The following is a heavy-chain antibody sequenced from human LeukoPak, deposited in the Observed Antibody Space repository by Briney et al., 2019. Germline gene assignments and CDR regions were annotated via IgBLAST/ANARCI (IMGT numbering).Heavy chain of an antibody. J-gene: IGHJ4*02. CDR3: ARVRVWFGELSDY. CDR1: GGSFRGYY. D-gene: IGHD3-10*01. CDR2: INHSGST. V-gene: IGHV4-34*01. Sequence: SETLSLTCAVYGGSFRGYYWSWIRQPPGKGLEWNGEINHSGSTNYNPSLKSRVTISVDTSKNQFSLKLSSVTAADTAVYYCARVRVWFGELSDYWGQGTLVTVSS.